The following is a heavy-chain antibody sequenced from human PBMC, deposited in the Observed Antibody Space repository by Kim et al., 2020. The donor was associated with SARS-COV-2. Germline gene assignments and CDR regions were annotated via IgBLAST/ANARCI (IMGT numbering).Heavy chain of an antibody. CDR2: ISSSGSTI. CDR3: AREEWSMITFGGEAGAFDI. CDR1: GFTFSSYE. Sequence: GGSLRLSCAASGFTFSSYEMNWVRQAPGKGLEWVSYISSSGSTIYYADSVKGRFTISRDNAKNSLYLQMNSLRAEDTAVYYCAREEWSMITFGGEAGAFDIWGQGTMVTVSS. V-gene: IGHV3-48*03. J-gene: IGHJ3*02. D-gene: IGHD3-16*01.